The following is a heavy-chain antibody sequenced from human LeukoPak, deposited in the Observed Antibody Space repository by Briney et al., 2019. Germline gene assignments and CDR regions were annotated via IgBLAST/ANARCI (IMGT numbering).Heavy chain of an antibody. CDR1: GGSISSYY. J-gene: IGHJ6*02. CDR3: AREGFLEWLLDYYGMDV. V-gene: IGHV4-59*12. CDR2: IYYSGTT. D-gene: IGHD3-3*01. Sequence: SETLSLTCTVSGGSISSYYWSWIRQPPGKGLEWIGYIYYSGTTNYNPSLKSRVTISVDTSKNQFSLKLSSVTAADTAVYYCAREGFLEWLLDYYGMDVWGQGTTVTVSS.